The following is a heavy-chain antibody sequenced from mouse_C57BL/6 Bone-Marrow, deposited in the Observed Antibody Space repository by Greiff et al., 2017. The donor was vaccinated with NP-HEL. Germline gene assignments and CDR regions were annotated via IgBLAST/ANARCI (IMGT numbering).Heavy chain of an antibody. CDR2: ISDGGSYT. CDR1: GFTFSSYA. V-gene: IGHV5-4*01. CDR3: ARVGYGGFAY. J-gene: IGHJ3*01. Sequence: DVHLVESGGGLVKPGGSLKLSCAASGFTFSSYAMSWVRQTPEKRLEWVATISDGGSYTYYPDNVKGRFTISRDNAKNNLYLQMSHLKSEDTAMYYCARVGYGGFAYWGQGTLVTVSA. D-gene: IGHD2-2*01.